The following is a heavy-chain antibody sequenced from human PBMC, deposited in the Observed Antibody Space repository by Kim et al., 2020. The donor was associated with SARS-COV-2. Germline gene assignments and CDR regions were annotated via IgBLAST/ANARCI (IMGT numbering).Heavy chain of an antibody. V-gene: IGHV3-30*04. J-gene: IGHJ6*02. CDR1: GFTFSNYA. Sequence: GGSLRLSCAASGFTFSNYAMHWVRQAPGKGLEGVAVRSYDGSNKYYVDSVKGRFTISRDNSKNTLYLQMNSLRAEDTAVYYCARDTYGMDVWGQGTTVTV. CDR3: ARDTYGMDV. CDR2: RSYDGSNK.